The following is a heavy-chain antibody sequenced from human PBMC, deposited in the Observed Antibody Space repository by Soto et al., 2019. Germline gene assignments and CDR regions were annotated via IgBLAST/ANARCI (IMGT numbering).Heavy chain of an antibody. V-gene: IGHV1-69*01. D-gene: IGHD6-19*01. CDR3: ARDGYRSGWSVGSLFDS. Sequence: QVQLVQSGAEVKKPGSSVKVSCKASGGTFSSYAISWVRQAPGQGLEWMGGIIPIFGTANYAQKFQGRVMITADESTSTAYMELSSLRSEDTAVYYCARDGYRSGWSVGSLFDSWGQGTLVTVSS. CDR2: IIPIFGTA. J-gene: IGHJ4*02. CDR1: GGTFSSYA.